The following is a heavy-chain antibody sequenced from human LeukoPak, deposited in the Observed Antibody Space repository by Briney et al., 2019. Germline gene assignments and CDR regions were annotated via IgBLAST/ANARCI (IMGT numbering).Heavy chain of an antibody. CDR2: VDPEDGET. CDR1: GYTFTDYY. J-gene: IGHJ4*02. CDR3: ATLVVPAAISYFDY. D-gene: IGHD2-2*01. Sequence: GASVKISCKASGYTFTDYYMHWVQQDPGKGLEWMGRVDPEDGETIYAEKFQGRVTITADTSTDTAYMELSSLRSEDTAVYYCATLVVPAAISYFDYWGQGTLVTVSS. V-gene: IGHV1-69-2*01.